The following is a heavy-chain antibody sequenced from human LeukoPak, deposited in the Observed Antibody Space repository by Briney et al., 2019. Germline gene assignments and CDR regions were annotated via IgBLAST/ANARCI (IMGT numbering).Heavy chain of an antibody. CDR2: IYYSGST. CDR3: ASRYIEAAYCGGDCLDY. J-gene: IGHJ4*02. D-gene: IGHD2-21*01. Sequence: SETLSLTCTVSGGSISSSSYYWGWIRQPPGKGLEWIGSIYYSGSTYYNPSLKSRVTISVDTSKNQFSLKLSSVTAADTAVYYCASRYIEAAYCGGDCLDYWGQGTLVTVSS. V-gene: IGHV4-39*07. CDR1: GGSISSSSYY.